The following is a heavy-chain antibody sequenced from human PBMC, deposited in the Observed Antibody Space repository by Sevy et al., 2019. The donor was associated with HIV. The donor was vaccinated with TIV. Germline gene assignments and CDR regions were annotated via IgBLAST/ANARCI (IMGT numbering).Heavy chain of an antibody. Sequence: GGSLRLSCVGSGFPFGSHSMHWVRQAPDKGLEWVAVISYDGDNKYYADSVKGRFTISRDNSKNTLCLQMNSLRGDDTAVYYCVKDRGRGYSFGLDSWGQGTLVTVSS. CDR2: ISYDGDNK. J-gene: IGHJ5*01. CDR3: VKDRGRGYSFGLDS. CDR1: GFPFGSHS. V-gene: IGHV3-30*18. D-gene: IGHD5-18*01.